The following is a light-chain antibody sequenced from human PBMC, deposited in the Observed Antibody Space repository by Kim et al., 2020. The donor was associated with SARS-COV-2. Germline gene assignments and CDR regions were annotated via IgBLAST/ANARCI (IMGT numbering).Light chain of an antibody. V-gene: IGKV3-11*01. Sequence: WSPGERATLSCRASQGISGYLAWYQQKPGQAPRLVIHDASNRATGIPARFSGSGSGTDFTLTISSLEPEDFAVYYCQQRSNWPLTFGGGTKVDIK. CDR2: DAS. CDR1: QGISGY. J-gene: IGKJ4*01. CDR3: QQRSNWPLT.